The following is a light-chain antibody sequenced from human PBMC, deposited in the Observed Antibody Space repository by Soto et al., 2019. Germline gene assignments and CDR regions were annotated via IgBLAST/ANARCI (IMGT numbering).Light chain of an antibody. CDR3: QQFNSYRS. CDR2: DAS. V-gene: IGKV1-13*02. J-gene: IGKJ3*01. Sequence: AIQLTQSPSSLSASVGDRVTITCRASQGISSALAWYQQKPGKAPKLLVYDASSLESGVPSRFSGSGSGTDFTLTLSSLQPEDFANYYCQQFNSYRSFGPGTKVDIK. CDR1: QGISSA.